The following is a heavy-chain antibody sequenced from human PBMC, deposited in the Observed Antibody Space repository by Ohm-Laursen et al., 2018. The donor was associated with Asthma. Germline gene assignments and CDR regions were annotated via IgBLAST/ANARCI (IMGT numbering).Heavy chain of an antibody. CDR2: VYGDGSNT. Sequence: SLRLSCSASGFTFSTYWMHWVRQAPGKGLVWVSRVYGDGSNTIYADSVKGRFTISRDNAKNTLYLQMNSLRAEDTAVYYCAREGAHSSNLYGMDVWGQGTTVTVSS. CDR1: GFTFSTYW. CDR3: AREGAHSSNLYGMDV. V-gene: IGHV3-74*01. D-gene: IGHD2/OR15-2a*01. J-gene: IGHJ6*02.